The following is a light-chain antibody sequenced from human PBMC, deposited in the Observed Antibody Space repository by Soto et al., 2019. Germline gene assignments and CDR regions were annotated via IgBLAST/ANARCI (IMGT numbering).Light chain of an antibody. Sequence: QSALTQPASVSGPLGQSIVISCTGSSSDIGSYDLVSWYQQYPGKAPKVVIFEGTKRPSGVSNRFSGSKSGNTASLTISGLQTEDEADYYCCSYAGSRTYVFGAGTQRTV. V-gene: IGLV2-23*01. CDR3: CSYAGSRTYV. J-gene: IGLJ1*01. CDR2: EGT. CDR1: SSDIGSYDL.